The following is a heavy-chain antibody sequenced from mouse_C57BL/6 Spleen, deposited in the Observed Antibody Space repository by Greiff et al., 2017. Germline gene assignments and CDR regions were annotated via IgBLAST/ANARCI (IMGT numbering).Heavy chain of an antibody. J-gene: IGHJ4*01. D-gene: IGHD2-10*02. CDR2: ISPRSGNT. CDR1: GYTFTSYG. CDR3: ARSGYGNYEGYYAMDY. Sequence: QVQLQQSGAELARPGASVKLSCKASGYTFTSYGISWVKQRTGQGLEWIGEISPRSGNTYYNEKFKGKATLTADKSSRTAYMELRSLTSEDSAVYFCARSGYGNYEGYYAMDYGGQGTSVTVSS. V-gene: IGHV1-81*01.